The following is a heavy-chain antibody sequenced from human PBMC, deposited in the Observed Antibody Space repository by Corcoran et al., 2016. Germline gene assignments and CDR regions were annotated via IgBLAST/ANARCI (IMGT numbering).Heavy chain of an antibody. D-gene: IGHD5-18*01. CDR2: ISYDGSNK. V-gene: IGHV3-30*03. J-gene: IGHJ2*01. CDR3: ATEPPVTYLYFDL. CDR1: GLTFSSYG. Sequence: QVQLVESGGGVVQPGRSLRLSCAASGLTFSSYGMHWVRQAPGKGLEWVAVISYDGSNKYYADSVKGRFTISRDNSKNTLYLQMNSLRAEDTAVYYCATEPPVTYLYFDLWGRGTLVTVSS.